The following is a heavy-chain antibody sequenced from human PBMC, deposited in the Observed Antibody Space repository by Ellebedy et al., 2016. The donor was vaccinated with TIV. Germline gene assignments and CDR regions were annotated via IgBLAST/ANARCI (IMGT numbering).Heavy chain of an antibody. J-gene: IGHJ6*02. D-gene: IGHD3-16*01. V-gene: IGHV4-34*01. CDR2: INHSGST. CDR3: AVQPGGGRSSYYYYGMDV. CDR1: GGSFSGYY. Sequence: SETLSLXCAVYGGSFSGYYWSWIRQPPGKGLEWIGEINHSGSTNYNPSLKSRVTISIDTSKNQFSLKLSSVTAADTAVYYCAVQPGGGRSSYYYYGMDVWGQGTTVTVSS.